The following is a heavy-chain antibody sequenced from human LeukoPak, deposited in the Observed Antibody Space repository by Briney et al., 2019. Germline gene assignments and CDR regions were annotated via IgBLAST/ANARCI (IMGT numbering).Heavy chain of an antibody. Sequence: SETLSLTCTVSGGSISSGSYYWSWIRQPAWKGLEWIGRIYTSGSTNYNPSLKSRVTISVDTSKNQFSLKLSSVTAAETAVYYCARRPNSYSSSSNYXYMDVXGKATTVTVSS. J-gene: IGHJ6*03. CDR3: ARRPNSYSSSSNYXYMDV. D-gene: IGHD6-6*01. V-gene: IGHV4-61*02. CDR1: GGSISSGSYY. CDR2: IYTSGST.